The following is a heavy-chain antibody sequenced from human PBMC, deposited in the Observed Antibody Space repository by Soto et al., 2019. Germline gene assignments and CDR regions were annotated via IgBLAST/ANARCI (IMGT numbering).Heavy chain of an antibody. CDR3: AKGINYDFWSGYLDAFDI. Sequence: EVQLLESGGGLVQPGGSLRLSCAASGFTFSSYAMSWVRQAPGKGLEWVSAISGSGGSTYYADSVKGRFTISRDNSKNTLYLKMNSLRAEDTAVYYCAKGINYDFWSGYLDAFDIWGQGTMVTVSS. V-gene: IGHV3-23*01. D-gene: IGHD3-3*01. CDR2: ISGSGGST. CDR1: GFTFSSYA. J-gene: IGHJ3*02.